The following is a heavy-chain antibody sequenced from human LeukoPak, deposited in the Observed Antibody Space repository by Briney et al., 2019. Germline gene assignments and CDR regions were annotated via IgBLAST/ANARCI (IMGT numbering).Heavy chain of an antibody. V-gene: IGHV4-34*01. J-gene: IGHJ4*02. CDR3: ARGAWGYSSGWYLRH. CDR2: INHSGST. CDR1: GFTFSSYW. Sequence: GSLRLSCAASGFTFSSYWMHWVRQPPGKGLEWIGEINHSGSTNYNPSLKSRVTISVDTSKNQFSLKLSSVTAADTAVYYCARGAWGYSSGWYLRHWGQGTLVTVSS. D-gene: IGHD6-19*01.